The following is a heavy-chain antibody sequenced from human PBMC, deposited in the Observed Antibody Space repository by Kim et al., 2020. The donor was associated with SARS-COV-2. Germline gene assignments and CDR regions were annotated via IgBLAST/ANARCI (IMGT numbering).Heavy chain of an antibody. J-gene: IGHJ3*02. CDR3: ARPWFGDDAFDI. CDR2: IYYSGTT. V-gene: IGHV4-39*01. CDR1: GGSISSSSYY. D-gene: IGHD3-10*01. Sequence: SETLSLTCTVSGGSISSSSYYWGWIRQPPGKGLEWIGSIYYSGTTYYNPSLKSRVTISVDTSKNQFSLKLSSVTAADTAVYYCARPWFGDDAFDIWGQGTMVTVSS.